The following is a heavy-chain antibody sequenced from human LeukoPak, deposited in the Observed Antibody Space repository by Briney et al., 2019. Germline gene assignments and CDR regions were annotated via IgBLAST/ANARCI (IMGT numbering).Heavy chain of an antibody. V-gene: IGHV4-39*01. CDR3: ARLRLRSLHFDY. Sequence: SETLSLTCTVSGGSISSSGYYWGWVRQPPGKGLGWIGTIYYSGSTYYNPSLKSRVTISVDTSKNQFSLKLSSVTAADTAVYYCARLRLRSLHFDYWGQGTLVTVSS. CDR2: IYYSGST. CDR1: GGSISSSGYY. J-gene: IGHJ4*02. D-gene: IGHD1-26*01.